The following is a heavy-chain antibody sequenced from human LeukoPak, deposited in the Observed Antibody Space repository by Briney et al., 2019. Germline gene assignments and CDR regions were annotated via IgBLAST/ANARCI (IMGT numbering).Heavy chain of an antibody. CDR2: ISAYNGNT. CDR3: ARDQEYYYDSSGYYDY. V-gene: IGHV1-18*01. Sequence: ASVKVSCKASGYTFTCYGISWVRQAPGQGLEWMGWISAYNGNTNYAQKLQGRVTMTTDTSTSTAYMELRSLRSDDTAVYYCARDQEYYYDSSGYYDYWGQGTLVTVSS. J-gene: IGHJ4*02. D-gene: IGHD3-22*01. CDR1: GYTFTCYG.